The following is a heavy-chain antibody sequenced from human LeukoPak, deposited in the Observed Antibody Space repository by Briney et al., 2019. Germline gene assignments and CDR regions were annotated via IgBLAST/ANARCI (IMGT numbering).Heavy chain of an antibody. CDR2: IWYDGGNK. Sequence: PGGSLRLSCAASGFSFSTYSMHWVRQAPGKGPEWVAVIWYDGGNKYYSDSVKGRFTVSRDNSKNTLYLQMNSLRAEDTAVYYCARAASHDSSGYYLVDWGQGTLVTVSS. J-gene: IGHJ4*02. CDR1: GFSFSTYS. V-gene: IGHV3-33*01. D-gene: IGHD3-22*01. CDR3: ARAASHDSSGYYLVD.